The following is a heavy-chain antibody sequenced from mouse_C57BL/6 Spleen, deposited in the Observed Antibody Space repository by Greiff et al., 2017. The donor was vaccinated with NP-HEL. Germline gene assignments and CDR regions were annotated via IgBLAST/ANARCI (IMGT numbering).Heavy chain of an antibody. CDR2: ISSGSSTI. V-gene: IGHV5-17*01. Sequence: EVKLMESGGGLVKPGGSLKLSCAASGFTFSDYGMHWVRQAPEKGLEWVAYISSGSSTIYYADTVKGRFTISRDNAKNTLFLQMTSLRSEDTAMYYCARHSGGYWGQGTTLTVSS. CDR1: GFTFSDYG. CDR3: ARHSGGY. J-gene: IGHJ2*01. D-gene: IGHD3-2*02.